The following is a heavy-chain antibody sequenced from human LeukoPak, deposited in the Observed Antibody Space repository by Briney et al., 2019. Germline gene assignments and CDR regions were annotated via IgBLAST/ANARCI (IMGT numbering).Heavy chain of an antibody. CDR3: ARVGSGYSSSWLRGWFDP. CDR2: INHSGST. D-gene: IGHD6-13*01. J-gene: IGHJ5*02. Sequence: PSETLSLTCAVYGGSFSGYYWSWIRQPPGKGLEWIGEINHSGSTNYNPSLKSRVTISVDTSKNQFPLKLSSVTAADTAVYYCARVGSGYSSSWLRGWFDPWGQGTLVTVSS. V-gene: IGHV4-34*01. CDR1: GGSFSGYY.